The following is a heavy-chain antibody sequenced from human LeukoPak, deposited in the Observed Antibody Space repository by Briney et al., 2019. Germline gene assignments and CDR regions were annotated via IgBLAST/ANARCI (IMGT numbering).Heavy chain of an antibody. J-gene: IGHJ4*02. CDR1: GGSISSGDYY. D-gene: IGHD4-17*01. CDR3: AKDSERYGVLEN. Sequence: PSETLSLTCTVSGGSISSGDYYWSWIRQPPGKGLEWIGYIYYSGTTYYNPSLKSRVTISLGTSKNQFSLELSSVTAADTAVYYCAKDSERYGVLENWGQGTLVSASA. CDR2: IYYSGTT. V-gene: IGHV4-30-4*01.